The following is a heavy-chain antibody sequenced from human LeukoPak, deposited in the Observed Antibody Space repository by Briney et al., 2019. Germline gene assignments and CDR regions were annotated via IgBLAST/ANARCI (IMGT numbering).Heavy chain of an antibody. CDR3: ARGRGRWVTTGWFDP. V-gene: IGHV4-34*01. CDR1: GGSFSGYY. Sequence: SETLSLTCAAYGGSFSGYYWSWIRQPPGKGLEWIGEINHSGSTNYNPSLKSRVTISVDTSKNQFSLKLSSVTAADTAVYYCARGRGRWVTTGWFDPWGQGTLVTVSS. J-gene: IGHJ5*02. D-gene: IGHD4-17*01. CDR2: INHSGST.